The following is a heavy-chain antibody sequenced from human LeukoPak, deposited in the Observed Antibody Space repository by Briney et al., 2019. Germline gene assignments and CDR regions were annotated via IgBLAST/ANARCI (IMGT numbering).Heavy chain of an antibody. D-gene: IGHD5/OR15-5a*01. CDR2: VSGSGGST. Sequence: GGSLRLSCAASGFTFSSYAMSWVRRAPGKGLEWVSGVSGSGGSTYYADSVKGRFTISRDNSKNTLYLQMNSLRAEDTAVYYCAKDLDIVSTITGNWGQGTLVTVSS. CDR3: AKDLDIVSTITGN. J-gene: IGHJ4*02. CDR1: GFTFSSYA. V-gene: IGHV3-23*01.